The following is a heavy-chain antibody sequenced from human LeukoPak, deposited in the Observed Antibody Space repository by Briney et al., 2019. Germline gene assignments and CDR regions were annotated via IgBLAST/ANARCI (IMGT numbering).Heavy chain of an antibody. CDR2: MNPNSGNT. Sequence: EASVKVSCKASGYTFTSYDINWVRQATGQGLEWMGWMNPNSGNTGYAQKFQGRVTITRNTSISTAYMELSSLRSEDTAVYYCARGRVVPARRVKDYYYYYMDVWGKGTTVTVSS. D-gene: IGHD2-2*01. J-gene: IGHJ6*03. V-gene: IGHV1-8*03. CDR1: GYTFTSYD. CDR3: ARGRVVPARRVKDYYYYYMDV.